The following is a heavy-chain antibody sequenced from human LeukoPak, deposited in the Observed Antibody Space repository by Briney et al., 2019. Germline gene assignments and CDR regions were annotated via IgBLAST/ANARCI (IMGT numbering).Heavy chain of an antibody. V-gene: IGHV3-33*06. D-gene: IGHD6-13*01. J-gene: IGHJ4*02. CDR1: GFTFSSCG. CDR2: IWYDGSNK. Sequence: PGGSLRLSCAASGFTFSSCGMHWVRQAPGKGLEWVAVIWYDGSNKYYADSVKGRFTISRDNSKNTLYLQMNSLRAEDTAVYYCAKEAISSWYDYWGQGTLVTVSS. CDR3: AKEAISSWYDY.